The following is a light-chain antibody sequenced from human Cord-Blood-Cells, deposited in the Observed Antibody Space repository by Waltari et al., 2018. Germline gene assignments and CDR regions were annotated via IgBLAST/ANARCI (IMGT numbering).Light chain of an antibody. Sequence: DIQMTQSPSSLSASVVDRVTITCQASQDISNYLNWYQQKPGKAPNLLLYHASNLETGVPSRFSGSGSGTDFTFTISSLQPEDIATYYCQQYDNLPLLTFGGGTKVEIK. J-gene: IGKJ4*01. CDR1: QDISNY. CDR3: QQYDNLPLLT. CDR2: HAS. V-gene: IGKV1-33*01.